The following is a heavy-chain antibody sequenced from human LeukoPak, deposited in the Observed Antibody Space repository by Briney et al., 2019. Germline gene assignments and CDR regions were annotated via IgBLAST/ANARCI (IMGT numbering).Heavy chain of an antibody. CDR1: GGTFSSYA. CDR2: IIPIFGTA. CDR3: ARVGYYYYYMDV. V-gene: IGHV1-69*06. Sequence: ASVKVSCKASGGTFSSYAISWVRQAPGQGLEWMGGIIPIFGTANYAQKFQGRVTITADKSTSTAYMELSSLRSEDTAVYYCARVGYYYYYMDVWGKGTTVTVSS. J-gene: IGHJ6*03.